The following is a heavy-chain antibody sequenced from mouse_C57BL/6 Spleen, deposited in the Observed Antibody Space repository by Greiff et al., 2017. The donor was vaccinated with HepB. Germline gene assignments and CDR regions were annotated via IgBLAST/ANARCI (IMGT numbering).Heavy chain of an antibody. CDR1: GFTFSSYT. Sequence: DVMLVESGGGLVKPGGSLKLSCAASGFTFSSYTMSWVRQTPEKRLEWVATISGGGGNTYYPDSVKGRFTISRDNAKNTLYLQMSSLRSEDTALYYCARQGWAYWYFDVWGPGTTVTVSS. D-gene: IGHD3-3*01. V-gene: IGHV5-9*01. CDR3: ARQGWAYWYFDV. J-gene: IGHJ1*01. CDR2: ISGGGGNT.